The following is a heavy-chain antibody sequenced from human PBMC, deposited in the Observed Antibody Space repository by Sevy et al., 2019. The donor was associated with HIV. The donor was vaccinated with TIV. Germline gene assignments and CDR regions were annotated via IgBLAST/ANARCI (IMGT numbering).Heavy chain of an antibody. CDR2: IWYDGSNK. V-gene: IGHV3-33*01. CDR1: GFTFSSYG. J-gene: IGHJ4*02. Sequence: GWSLRLSCAASGFTFSSYGMHWVRQAPGKGLEWVAVIWYDGSNKYYADSVKGRFTISRDNSKNTLYLQMNSLRAEDTAVYYCARDNSANSSIGDYWGQGTLVTVSS. CDR3: ARDNSANSSIGDY. D-gene: IGHD6-13*01.